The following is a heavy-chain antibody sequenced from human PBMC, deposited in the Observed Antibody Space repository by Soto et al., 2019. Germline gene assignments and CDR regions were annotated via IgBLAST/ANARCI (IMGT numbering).Heavy chain of an antibody. D-gene: IGHD2-8*01. CDR2: ISAYNGNT. Sequence: ASVKVSCKASGYTFTTYAMHWVRQAPGQGPEWMGWISAYNGNTNYAQELQGRVTMTTDTSTSTAYMELRSLRSDDTAVYYCARVVYAHAGDAFDIWGQGTMVTVSS. CDR3: ARVVYAHAGDAFDI. J-gene: IGHJ3*02. CDR1: GYTFTTYA. V-gene: IGHV1-18*01.